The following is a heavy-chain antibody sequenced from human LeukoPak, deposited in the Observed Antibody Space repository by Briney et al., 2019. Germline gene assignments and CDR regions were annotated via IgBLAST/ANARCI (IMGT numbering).Heavy chain of an antibody. V-gene: IGHV3-9*01. J-gene: IGHJ4*02. D-gene: IGHD6-19*01. CDR2: ISWNSGRI. CDR1: GFTFDDYA. Sequence: GRSLRLSCAASGFTFDDYAMHWVRQAPGKGLEWVSGISWNSGRIGYADTVKGRFTISRDNAKNSLYLQMNSLRAEDTALYYCAKDSAITVAGILMDWGQGTLVTVSS. CDR3: AKDSAITVAGILMD.